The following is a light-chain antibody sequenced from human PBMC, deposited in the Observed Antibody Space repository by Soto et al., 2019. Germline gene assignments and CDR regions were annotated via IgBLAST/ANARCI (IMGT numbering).Light chain of an antibody. J-gene: IGKJ5*01. CDR1: QDIAKN. CDR2: DAS. V-gene: IGKV1-33*01. CDR3: QQYDNLLPFT. Sequence: IQMTQSPSSLSASVGDRVTITCQASQDIAKNLNWYQQKPGKAPKLLIYDASSWQTGVPARFSGSGSATHFTFTISSLQSEDIATYYYQQYDNLLPFTFGQGTRLEIK.